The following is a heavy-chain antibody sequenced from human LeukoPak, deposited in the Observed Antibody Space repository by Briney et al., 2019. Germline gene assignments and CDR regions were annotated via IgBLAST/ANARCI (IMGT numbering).Heavy chain of an antibody. J-gene: IGHJ4*02. CDR1: GASISSYY. Sequence: SETLSLTCTVSGASISSYYWSWIRQPPGKGLEWIGDIYYSGSIKYNPSLKSRVTMSVDTSKNQFSLKLSSVTAADTAIYYCARENPSGYYNRPIDYWGQGTLVTVSS. V-gene: IGHV4-59*01. CDR3: ARENPSGYYNRPIDY. CDR2: IYYSGSI. D-gene: IGHD3-22*01.